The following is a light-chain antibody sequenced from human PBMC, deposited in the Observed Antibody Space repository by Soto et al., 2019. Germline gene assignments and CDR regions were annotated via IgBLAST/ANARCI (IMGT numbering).Light chain of an antibody. J-gene: IGLJ2*01. CDR3: SSYAGSNNLV. CDR2: EVS. CDR1: SSDVGGYNY. V-gene: IGLV2-8*01. Sequence: QSALTQPPSASGSPGQSVTISCTGTSSDVGGYNYVSWYQQHPGKAPKLMIYEVSKWPSGVPDRFSGSKSGTTASLTVSGLQAEDEADYYCSSYAGSNNLVFGGGTKLTV.